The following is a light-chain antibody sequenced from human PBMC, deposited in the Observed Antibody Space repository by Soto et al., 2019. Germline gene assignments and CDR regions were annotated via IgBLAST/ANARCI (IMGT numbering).Light chain of an antibody. CDR3: SSYAGSKNVV. Sequence: QSALTQPPSASGSPGQSVTISCTGTSRDVGGYNYVSWYQQHPGKAPKLIIYEVTKRPSGVPYRFSGSKSGNTASLTASGLQGDDEAEYYCSSYAGSKNVVFGGGTKLTVL. J-gene: IGLJ2*01. CDR1: SRDVGGYNY. CDR2: EVT. V-gene: IGLV2-8*01.